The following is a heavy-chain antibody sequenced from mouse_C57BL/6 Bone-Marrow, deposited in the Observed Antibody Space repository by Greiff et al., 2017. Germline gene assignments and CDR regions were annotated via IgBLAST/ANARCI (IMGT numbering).Heavy chain of an antibody. CDR2: IYPNSGST. CDR1: GYTFTSYW. D-gene: IGHD2-5*01. CDR3: AREVIVTTRYYAMDY. V-gene: IGHV1-64*01. Sequence: VQLQQPGAELVKPGASVKLSCKASGYTFTSYWMHWVKQRPGQGLEWIGMIYPNSGSTNYNEKFKSKATLTVDKSSSTAYMQLSSLTSEDSAVYYCAREVIVTTRYYAMDYWGQGTPVTVS. J-gene: IGHJ4*01.